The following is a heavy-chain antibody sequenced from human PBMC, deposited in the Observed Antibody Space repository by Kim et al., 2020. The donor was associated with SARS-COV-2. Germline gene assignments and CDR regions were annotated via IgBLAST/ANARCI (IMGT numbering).Heavy chain of an antibody. D-gene: IGHD3-22*01. CDR2: IRSKPNSYET. Sequence: GGSLRLSCAASGFTFSGSAMHWVRQASGKGLEWVGRIRSKPNSYETAYAASVKGRFTISRDDSKNTAYLQMDSLKTEDTAVYYCTSEGVYDSSGSPDFDYWGQGTLVTVSS. V-gene: IGHV3-73*01. CDR3: TSEGVYDSSGSPDFDY. J-gene: IGHJ4*02. CDR1: GFTFSGSA.